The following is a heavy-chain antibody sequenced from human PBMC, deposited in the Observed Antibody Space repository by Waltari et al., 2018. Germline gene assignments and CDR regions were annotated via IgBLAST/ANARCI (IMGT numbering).Heavy chain of an antibody. Sequence: EVQLLESGGRLVQPGGSLRLSCAASGFTFSNYALGWVRQAPGKGLEWVLSMTGGGGATYYADSVKCRFTISRDDSKNTLYLQMNSLRVEDTALYYCAKDGISNNGLFDWFDPWGQGTLVTVYS. CDR3: AKDGISNNGLFDWFDP. V-gene: IGHV3-23*01. D-gene: IGHD3-10*02. CDR1: GFTFSNYA. CDR2: MTGGGGAT. J-gene: IGHJ5*02.